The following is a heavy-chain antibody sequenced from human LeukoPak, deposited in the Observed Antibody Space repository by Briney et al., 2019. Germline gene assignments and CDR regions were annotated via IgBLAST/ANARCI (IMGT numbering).Heavy chain of an antibody. D-gene: IGHD2-2*01. V-gene: IGHV3-33*01. CDR2: IWYDGSNQ. CDR3: ARDLVVPAAIPQAGDY. Sequence: GGSLRLSCAASGFTFSRYGMHWVRQAPGKGLEWGAVIWYDGSNQYFADSVKGRFTISRDNSKKTLYLQMNSLRAEDTAVYYCARDLVVPAAIPQAGDYWGQGTLVTVSS. CDR1: GFTFSRYG. J-gene: IGHJ4*02.